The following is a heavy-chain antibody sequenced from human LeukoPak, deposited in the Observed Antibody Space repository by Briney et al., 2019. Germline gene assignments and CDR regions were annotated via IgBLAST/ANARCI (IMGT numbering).Heavy chain of an antibody. CDR3: ASFHTQIAAAGKGY. CDR2: IYYSGST. V-gene: IGHV4-39*07. J-gene: IGHJ4*02. Sequence: SETLSLTCTVSGGSISSSSYYWGWIRQPPGKGLEWIGSIYYSGSTYYNPSLKSRVTISVDTSKNQFSLKLSSVTAADTAVYYCASFHTQIAAAGKGYWGQGTLVTVSS. D-gene: IGHD6-13*01. CDR1: GGSISSSSYY.